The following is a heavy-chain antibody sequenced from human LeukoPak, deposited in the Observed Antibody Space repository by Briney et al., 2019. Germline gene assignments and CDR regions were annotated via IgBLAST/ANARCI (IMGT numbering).Heavy chain of an antibody. CDR2: INPSGGST. D-gene: IGHD3-16*01. CDR1: GYTLTSYY. J-gene: IGHJ4*02. V-gene: IGHV1-46*01. CDR3: ARDYLEESVPDY. Sequence: ASVKVSCKASGYTLTSYYMHWVRQAPGQGLEWMGIINPSGGSTSYAQKFQGRVTMTRDTSTSSVYMELSSLRSEDTAVYYCARDYLEESVPDYWGQGTLVTVSS.